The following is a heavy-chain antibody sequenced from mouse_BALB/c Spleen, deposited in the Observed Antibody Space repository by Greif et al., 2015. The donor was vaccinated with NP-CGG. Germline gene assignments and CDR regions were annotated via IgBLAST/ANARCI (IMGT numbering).Heavy chain of an antibody. V-gene: IGHV1-82*01. CDR1: GYAFSSSW. CDR2: IYPGDGDT. Sequence: QVQLQQSGPELVKPGASVKISCKASGYAFSSSWMNWVKQRPGQGLEWIGRIYPGDGDTNYNGKFKGKATLTADKSSSTAYMQLSSLTSVDSAVYFCARQSISGFAYWGQGTLVTVSA. CDR3: ARQSISGFAY. J-gene: IGHJ3*01.